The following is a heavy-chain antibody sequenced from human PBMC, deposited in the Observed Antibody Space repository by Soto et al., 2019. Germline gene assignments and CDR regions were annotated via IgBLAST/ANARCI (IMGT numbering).Heavy chain of an antibody. D-gene: IGHD1-1*01. Sequence: VQLVQSGAEVKKPGASVQVSCKTSGYSFSNYSMHWVRQVPGQGLEWMGKINPNGGSTSLAQKFKDAVTLTRATSTNTVYMELSSLTSEDTAVYYCARDGVQLWPRYYFDYWGQGTLVTVSS. CDR3: ARDGVQLWPRYYFDY. CDR2: INPNGGST. J-gene: IGHJ4*02. CDR1: GYSFSNYS. V-gene: IGHV1-46*01.